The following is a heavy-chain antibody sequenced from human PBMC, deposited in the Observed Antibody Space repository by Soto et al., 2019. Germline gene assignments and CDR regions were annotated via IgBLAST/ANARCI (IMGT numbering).Heavy chain of an antibody. CDR3: TGITWFRGMDV. V-gene: IGHV6-1*01. D-gene: IGHD3-10*01. J-gene: IGHJ6*02. CDR1: GDSVSSNSAG. CDR2: TYYKSKWNN. Sequence: RSQTLSLTCVISGDSVSSNSAGWNWIRQSPSRGLEWLGRTYYKSKWNNGYALSVKSRITINPDTSKNQFSLHLYSVTPEDTAVYYCTGITWFRGMDVWGQGTPVTVSS.